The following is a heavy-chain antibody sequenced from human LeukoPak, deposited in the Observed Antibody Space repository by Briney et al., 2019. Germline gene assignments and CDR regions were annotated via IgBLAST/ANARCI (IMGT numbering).Heavy chain of an antibody. Sequence: PSGTLSLTCTVSGDSITSYYGSWIRQPAGKGLEWVGRIYTSGDTNYNPSLKSRVTMSIDTSKNQFSLKLTSVTAADTAVYYCARDGGSSFPRLVWFWGQGTLVTVSS. D-gene: IGHD6-6*01. J-gene: IGHJ4*02. CDR1: GDSITSYY. V-gene: IGHV4-4*07. CDR3: ARDGGSSFPRLVWF. CDR2: IYTSGDT.